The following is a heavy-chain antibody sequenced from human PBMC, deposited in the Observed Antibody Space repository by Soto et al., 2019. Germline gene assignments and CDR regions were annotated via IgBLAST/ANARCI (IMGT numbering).Heavy chain of an antibody. V-gene: IGHV4-59*01. CDR2: IYYSGST. CDR1: GGSISSYY. D-gene: IGHD5-18*01. CDR3: ARDLGANIAMDDYYSYGMDV. Sequence: SETLSLTCTVSGGSISSYYWSWIRQPPGKGLEWIGYIYYSGSTNYNPSLKSRVTISVDTSKNQFSLKLSSVTAADTAVYYCARDLGANIAMDDYYSYGMDVWGQGTKVTVSS. J-gene: IGHJ6*02.